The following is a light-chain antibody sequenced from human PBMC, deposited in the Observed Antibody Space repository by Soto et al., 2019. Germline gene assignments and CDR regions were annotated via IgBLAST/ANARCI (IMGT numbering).Light chain of an antibody. Sequence: EIVLTQSPATLSLSPGERATISCRASQSVSNYLLWYQHKPGQAPRLLIYDASNRATDIPARFSGSGSGTDFTLTISSLEPEDFAVYYCQHRSTWPLTFGGGTKVEIK. CDR2: DAS. CDR1: QSVSNY. J-gene: IGKJ4*01. CDR3: QHRSTWPLT. V-gene: IGKV3-11*01.